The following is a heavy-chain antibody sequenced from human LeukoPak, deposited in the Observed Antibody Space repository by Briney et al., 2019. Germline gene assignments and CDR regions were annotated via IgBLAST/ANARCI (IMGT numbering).Heavy chain of an antibody. CDR2: ISSSGSTI. V-gene: IGHV3-48*03. CDR1: GFTFSSYE. Sequence: PGGSLRLSCAASGFTFSSYEMNWVRQPPGKGLEWVSYISSSGSTIYYADSVKGRFTISKDNAKHSLYLQMNSLRAEDTAVYYCARESSPEDAFDIWDQGTMVTVSS. J-gene: IGHJ3*02. CDR3: ARESSPEDAFDI. D-gene: IGHD1-14*01.